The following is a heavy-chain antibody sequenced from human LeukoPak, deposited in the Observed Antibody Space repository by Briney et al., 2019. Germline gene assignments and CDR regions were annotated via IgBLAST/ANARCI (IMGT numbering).Heavy chain of an antibody. CDR1: GDSISSTNYY. V-gene: IGHV4-39*01. CDR2: IYYSGST. J-gene: IGHJ4*02. CDR3: ATSGWYLLPGVY. Sequence: SETLSLTCTVSGDSISSTNYYWGWIRQPPGKGLEWIGSIYYSGSTYYNPSLESRVTISIDTSKNQFSLKLSSVTAADTAVYYCATSGWYLLPGVYWGQGTLVTVSS. D-gene: IGHD6-19*01.